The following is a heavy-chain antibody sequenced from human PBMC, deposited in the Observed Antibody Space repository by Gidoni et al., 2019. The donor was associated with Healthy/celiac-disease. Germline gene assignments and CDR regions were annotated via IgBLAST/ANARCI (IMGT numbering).Heavy chain of an antibody. Sequence: EVQLVESGGGLVQHGGSLRRSCAASGIAFGSCWISWVRQAPGKGLDWWANIKQDGSDKYYVDSVKGRFTISRDNAKNSLYLQMNSLRAEDTAVYYCARAGYCSSTSCYIDAFDIWGQGTMVTVSS. D-gene: IGHD2-2*02. CDR3: ARAGYCSSTSCYIDAFDI. CDR2: IKQDGSDK. V-gene: IGHV3-7*05. CDR1: GIAFGSCW. J-gene: IGHJ3*02.